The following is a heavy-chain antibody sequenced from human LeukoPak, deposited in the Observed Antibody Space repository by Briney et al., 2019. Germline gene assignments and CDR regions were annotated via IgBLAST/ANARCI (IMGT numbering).Heavy chain of an antibody. V-gene: IGHV4-30-2*01. D-gene: IGHD4-17*01. Sequence: PSETLSLTCAVSGASISSGGYSWTWIRQPPGKGLEWIGYIYHSGSTYYNPSLKSRVTISVDRPQNQFSLNLYSVTAADTAVYYCARGMTTETTRWFDPWGQGTLVTVSS. J-gene: IGHJ5*02. CDR1: GASISSGGYS. CDR3: ARGMTTETTRWFDP. CDR2: IYHSGST.